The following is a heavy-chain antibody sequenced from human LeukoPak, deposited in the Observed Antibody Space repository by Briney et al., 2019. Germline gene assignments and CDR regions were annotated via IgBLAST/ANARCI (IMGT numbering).Heavy chain of an antibody. J-gene: IGHJ4*02. V-gene: IGHV4-38-2*02. CDR1: GYSISSGYY. CDR2: IYHSGST. D-gene: IGHD6-19*01. CDR3: ARTTYQWHEKYYFDY. Sequence: SETLSLTCTVSGYSISSGYYWGWIRQPPGKGLEWIGSIYHSGSTYYNPSLKSRVTISVDTSKNQFSLKLSSVTAADTAVYYCARTTYQWHEKYYFDYWGQGTLVTVSS.